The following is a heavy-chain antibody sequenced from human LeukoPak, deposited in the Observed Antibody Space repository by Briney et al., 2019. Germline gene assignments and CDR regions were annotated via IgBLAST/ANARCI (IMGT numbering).Heavy chain of an antibody. CDR3: AIPGIAVAGTDFDY. Sequence: GRPLRLSCAASGFTFSSYGMHWVRQAPGKGLEWVAVISYDGSNKYYADSVKGRFTISRDNSKNTLYLQMNSLRAEDTAVYYCAIPGIAVAGTDFDYWGQGTLVTVSS. D-gene: IGHD6-19*01. J-gene: IGHJ4*02. CDR2: ISYDGSNK. CDR1: GFTFSSYG. V-gene: IGHV3-30*03.